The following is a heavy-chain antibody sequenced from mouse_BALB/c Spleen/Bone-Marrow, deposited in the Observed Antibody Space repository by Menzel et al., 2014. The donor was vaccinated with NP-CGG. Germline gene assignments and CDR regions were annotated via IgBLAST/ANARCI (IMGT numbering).Heavy chain of an antibody. J-gene: IGHJ3*01. CDR2: IKSNGGST. Sequence: EVKVVESGGGLVQPGGSLKLSCAASGFTFSSYGMSWVRQNIDKRLELVATIKSNGGSTYYPDRVKGRFSISRDNAKNTLYLQMSSLKSEDTAMYYCTSLSSMITAAWFAYWGQGTLVTISA. CDR1: GFTFSSYG. V-gene: IGHV5-6-3*01. CDR3: TSLSSMITAAWFAY. D-gene: IGHD2-4*01.